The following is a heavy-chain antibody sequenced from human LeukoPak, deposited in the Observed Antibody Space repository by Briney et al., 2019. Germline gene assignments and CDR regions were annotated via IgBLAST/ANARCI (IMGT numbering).Heavy chain of an antibody. CDR3: ASRGMVRGAFDY. Sequence: PSETLSLTCAVYGFSFSGYYWSWPRQPPGKGLEWLGEINHSGSTNYNPSLKSRVTISVDTSKNQFSLKLSSVTAADTAVYYCASRGMVRGAFDYWGQGTLVTVSS. D-gene: IGHD3-10*01. CDR2: INHSGST. CDR1: GFSFSGYY. J-gene: IGHJ4*02. V-gene: IGHV4-34*01.